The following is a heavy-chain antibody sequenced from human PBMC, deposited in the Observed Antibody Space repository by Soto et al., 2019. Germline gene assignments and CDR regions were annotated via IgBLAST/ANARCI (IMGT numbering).Heavy chain of an antibody. V-gene: IGHV4-38-2*01. J-gene: IGHJ6*02. Sequence: SETLSLTCAVSGYSIGSGYYWAWIRQSPGKGLEWIGSIYHAGSVYYNPSLNGRVALSMDTSKNHFSLKLTSVTAADTAVYYCARTFDYYGMDVWGQVTKVTVSS. CDR2: IYHAGSV. CDR3: ARTFDYYGMDV. CDR1: GYSIGSGYY.